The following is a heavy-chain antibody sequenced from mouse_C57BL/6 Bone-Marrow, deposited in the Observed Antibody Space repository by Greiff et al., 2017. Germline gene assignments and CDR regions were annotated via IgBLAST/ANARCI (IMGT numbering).Heavy chain of an antibody. V-gene: IGHV1-22*01. J-gene: IGHJ2*01. CDR3: AGLYHPPDY. CDR1: GYTFTDYN. Sequence: VQLKHSGPELVKPGASVKMSCKASGYTFTDYNMHWVKQSHGKSLEWIGYINPNNGGTSYNQKFKGKATLTVNKSSSTAYMELRSLTSEDAAVYCCAGLYHPPDYWGQGTTLTVSS. CDR2: INPNNGGT.